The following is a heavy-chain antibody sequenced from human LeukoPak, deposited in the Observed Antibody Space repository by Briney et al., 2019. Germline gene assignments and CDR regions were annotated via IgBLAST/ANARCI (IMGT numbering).Heavy chain of an antibody. J-gene: IGHJ4*02. V-gene: IGHV3-9*01. D-gene: IGHD5-12*01. CDR1: GFTFSSYD. CDR2: ISWNSGSI. Sequence: PGGSLRLSCAASGFTFSSYDMNWVRQAPGKGLEWVSGISWNSGSIGYADSVKGRFTISRDNAKNSLYLQMNSLRAEDTALYYCAKDIGGYGRFLFDYWGQGTLVTVSS. CDR3: AKDIGGYGRFLFDY.